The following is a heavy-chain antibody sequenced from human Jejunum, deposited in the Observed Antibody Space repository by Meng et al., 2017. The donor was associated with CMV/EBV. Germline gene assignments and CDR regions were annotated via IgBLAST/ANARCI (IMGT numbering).Heavy chain of an antibody. CDR2: ISGNTKVT. Sequence: VHLVESGGGLVKPGESLTLSCAASEFTYSDYYMSWIRQAPGKGLEWISYISGNTKVTNYADSVKGRFTISRDNAKSSLYLQMSSLRGEDTAVYYCARAGLGHNSFDPWGQGTLVTVPS. V-gene: IGHV3-11*05. J-gene: IGHJ5*02. CDR3: ARAGLGHNSFDP. D-gene: IGHD2-15*01. CDR1: EFTYSDYY.